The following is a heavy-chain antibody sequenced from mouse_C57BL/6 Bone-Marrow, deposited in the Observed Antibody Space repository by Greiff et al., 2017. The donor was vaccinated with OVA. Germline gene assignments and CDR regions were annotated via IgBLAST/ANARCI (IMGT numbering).Heavy chain of an antibody. CDR2: ISGGGGNT. CDR3: ARRPGSRPAWFAY. CDR1: GFTFSSYT. V-gene: IGHV5-9*01. Sequence: EVQLVESGGGLVKPGGSLKLSCAASGFTFSSYTMSWVRQTPEKRLEWVATISGGGGNTYYPDSVKGRFTISRDNAKNTLYLQMSSLRSEDTALYYCARRPGSRPAWFAYWGQGTLVTVSA. D-gene: IGHD1-1*01. J-gene: IGHJ3*01.